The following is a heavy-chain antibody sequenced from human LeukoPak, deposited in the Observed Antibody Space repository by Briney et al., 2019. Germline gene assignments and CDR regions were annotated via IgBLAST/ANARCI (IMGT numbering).Heavy chain of an antibody. CDR2: IYTSGST. Sequence: RSETLSLTCTVSGGSISSYYWSWIRQPAGKGLEWIGRIYTSGSTNYNPSLKSRVTMSVDTSKNQFSLKLSSVTAADTAVYYCARTGTGYSSSLDAEYFQHWGQGTLVTVSS. V-gene: IGHV4-4*07. D-gene: IGHD6-13*01. CDR1: GGSISSYY. CDR3: ARTGTGYSSSLDAEYFQH. J-gene: IGHJ1*01.